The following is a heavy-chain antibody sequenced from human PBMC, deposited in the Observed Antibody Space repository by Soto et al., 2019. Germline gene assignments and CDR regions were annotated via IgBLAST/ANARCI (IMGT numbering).Heavy chain of an antibody. D-gene: IGHD4-17*01. V-gene: IGHV3-74*02. CDR2: ASPDGTST. J-gene: IGHJ5*02. CDR3: TRHGSGDYFLFDP. Sequence: VQLVESGGGVVQPGGSLRLSCAASGFTFSSFWMHWVRQAPGKGLEWVSRASPDGTSTSYADSVKGRFTISRDNAKNTLFMQMNSLRAEDTAVYYCTRHGSGDYFLFDPWGQGTLVTVSS. CDR1: GFTFSSFW.